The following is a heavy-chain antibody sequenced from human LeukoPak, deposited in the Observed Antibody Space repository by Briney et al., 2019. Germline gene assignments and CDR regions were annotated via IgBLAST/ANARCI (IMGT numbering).Heavy chain of an antibody. CDR3: AKYGSCSSTSCYAYYYYYYMDV. V-gene: IGHV3-23*01. CDR2: ISGSGGST. D-gene: IGHD2-2*01. Sequence: PGGSLRLSCAASGFTFSSYAMSWVRQAPGKGLEWVSAISGSGGSTYYADSVKGRFTISRDNSKNMLYLQMNSLRAEDTAVYYCAKYGSCSSTSCYAYYYYYYMDVWGKGTTVTVSS. J-gene: IGHJ6*03. CDR1: GFTFSSYA.